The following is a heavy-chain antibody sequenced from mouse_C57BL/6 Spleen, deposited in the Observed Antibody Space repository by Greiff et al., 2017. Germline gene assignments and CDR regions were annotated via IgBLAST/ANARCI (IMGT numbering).Heavy chain of an antibody. Sequence: EVQLQQSGPELVKPGASVKISCKASGYSFTGYYMNWVKQSPEKSLEWIGEINPSTGGTTYNQKFKAKATLTVDKSSSTAYMQLKSLTSEDSAVXYCARSHYYGSSYRYFDYWGQGTTLTVSS. CDR1: GYSFTGYY. CDR3: ARSHYYGSSYRYFDY. J-gene: IGHJ2*01. CDR2: INPSTGGT. D-gene: IGHD1-1*01. V-gene: IGHV1-42*01.